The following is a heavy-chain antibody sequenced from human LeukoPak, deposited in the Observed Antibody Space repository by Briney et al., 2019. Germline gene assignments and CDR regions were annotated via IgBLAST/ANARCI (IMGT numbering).Heavy chain of an antibody. J-gene: IGHJ4*02. Sequence: GGSLRLSCVASGFTFSSHAMNWVRQAPGKGLEWVSYISSSSSTIYYADSVKGRFTISRDNAKNSLYLQMNSLRAEDTAVYYCAREATGDDFDYWGQGTLVTVSS. CDR3: AREATGDDFDY. CDR2: ISSSSSTI. V-gene: IGHV3-48*01. D-gene: IGHD3-10*01. CDR1: GFTFSSHA.